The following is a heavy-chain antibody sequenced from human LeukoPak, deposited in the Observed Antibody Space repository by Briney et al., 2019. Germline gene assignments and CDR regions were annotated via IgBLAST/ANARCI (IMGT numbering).Heavy chain of an antibody. V-gene: IGHV4-38-2*01. Sequence: PSETLSLTCAVSGYSISSGYYWGWFRQPPGKGPEWIGCIYHSGTTYYNPSLKSRVTISVDTSKNQFSLMISSVTAADTAVYYCARLGGSNSPYYYYYMDVWGKGTTVTVSS. D-gene: IGHD6-13*01. CDR3: ARLGGSNSPYYYYYMDV. J-gene: IGHJ6*03. CDR2: IYHSGTT. CDR1: GYSISSGYY.